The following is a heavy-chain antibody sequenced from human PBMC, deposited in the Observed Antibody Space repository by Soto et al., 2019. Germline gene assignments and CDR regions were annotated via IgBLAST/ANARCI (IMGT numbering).Heavy chain of an antibody. D-gene: IGHD1-1*01. V-gene: IGHV3-23*01. CDR1: GFTFSSYA. Sequence: PGGSLSLSCAASGFTFSSYAMSWVRQAPGKGQEWVSAISGSGGSTYYAYSVKGRFTISRDNSKNTLYLQMNSLRAEDTAVYYCAKAKSGDNWSDYFRVGRYYYGMDVWGQGTTVTVSS. CDR2: ISGSGGST. CDR3: AKAKSGDNWSDYFRVGRYYYGMDV. J-gene: IGHJ6*02.